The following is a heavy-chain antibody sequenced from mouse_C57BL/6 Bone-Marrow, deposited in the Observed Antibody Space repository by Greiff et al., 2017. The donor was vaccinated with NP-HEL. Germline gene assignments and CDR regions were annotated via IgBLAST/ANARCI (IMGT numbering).Heavy chain of an antibody. V-gene: IGHV5-9-1*02. CDR3: TRDRFITTVVASNYFDY. CDR2: ISSGGDYI. CDR1: GFTFSSYA. J-gene: IGHJ2*01. Sequence: EVKLVESGEGLVKPGGSLKLSCAASGFTFSSYAMSWVRQTPEKRLEWVAYISSGGDYIYYADTVKGRFTISRDNARNTLYLQMSSLKSEDTAMYYCTRDRFITTVVASNYFDYWGQGTTLTVSS. D-gene: IGHD1-1*01.